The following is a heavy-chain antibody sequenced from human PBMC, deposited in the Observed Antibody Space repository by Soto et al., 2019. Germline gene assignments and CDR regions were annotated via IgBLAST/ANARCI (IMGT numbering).Heavy chain of an antibody. V-gene: IGHV3-30-3*01. CDR3: ARCTSHGYYYYYGMDV. D-gene: IGHD2-2*01. CDR1: GFTFSSYA. CDR2: ISYDGSNK. Sequence: ESGGGVVQPGRSLRLSCAASGFTFSSYAMHWVRQAPGKGLEWVAVISYDGSNKYYADSVKGRFTISRDNSKNTLYLQMNSLRAEDTAVYYCARCTSHGYYYYYGMDVWGQGTTVTVSS. J-gene: IGHJ6*02.